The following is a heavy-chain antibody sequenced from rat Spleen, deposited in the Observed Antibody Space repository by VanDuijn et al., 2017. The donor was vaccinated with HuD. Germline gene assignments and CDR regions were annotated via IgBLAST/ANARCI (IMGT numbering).Heavy chain of an antibody. J-gene: IGHJ4*01. CDR1: GFDFNTYA. CDR3: TMVGGDA. CDR2: IRIKTHNYAT. Sequence: EVQLVESGGGLVQPKGSLKLSCAASGFDFNTYAMSWVRQAPGKGLDWVASIRIKTHNYATLYADSVKERFTISRDDSQSMVYLQMNNLKTEDTALYYCTMVGGDAWGQGASVTVSS. V-gene: IGHV10-4*01. D-gene: IGHD1-12*03.